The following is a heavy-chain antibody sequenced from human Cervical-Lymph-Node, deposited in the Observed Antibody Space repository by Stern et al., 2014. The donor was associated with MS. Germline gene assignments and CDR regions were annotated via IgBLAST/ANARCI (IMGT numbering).Heavy chain of an antibody. CDR3: ARDYGDYAFDY. D-gene: IGHD4-17*01. Sequence: EVQLEESGAEVKKPGESLKISCKGSGYSFTANWIAWGRQMPGKGLEWMGIIYPGDSDPSCSPSFQGQVTISADKSISTAYLQWSSLKASDTAMYYCARDYGDYAFDYWGQGTLVTVSS. J-gene: IGHJ4*02. CDR2: IYPGDSDP. CDR1: GYSFTANW. V-gene: IGHV5-51*01.